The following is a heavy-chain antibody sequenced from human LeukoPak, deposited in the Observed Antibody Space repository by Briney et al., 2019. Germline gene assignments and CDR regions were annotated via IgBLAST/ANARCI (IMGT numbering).Heavy chain of an antibody. V-gene: IGHV4-59*12. J-gene: IGHJ4*02. CDR3: ARSYSSSWYSGFDY. Sequence: SETLSLTCTVSGGSISSYYWSWIRQPPGKGLEWIGYIYYSGSTNYNPSLKSRVTISVDTSKNQFSLKLSSVTAADTAVYYCARSYSSSWYSGFDYWGQGTLVTVSS. D-gene: IGHD6-13*01. CDR1: GGSISSYY. CDR2: IYYSGST.